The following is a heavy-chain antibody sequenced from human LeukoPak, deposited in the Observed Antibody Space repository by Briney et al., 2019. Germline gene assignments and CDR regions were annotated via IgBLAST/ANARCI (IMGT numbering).Heavy chain of an antibody. CDR3: AVGYSSGWYYNYFDY. CDR1: GYTFTSYG. Sequence: ASVKVSCKASGYTFTSYGISWVRQAPGQGLDWMGWISAYNGNTNYAQKLQGRVTMTTDTSTSTAYMELRSLRSDDTAVYYCAVGYSSGWYYNYFDYWGQGTLVTVSS. D-gene: IGHD6-19*01. V-gene: IGHV1-18*01. J-gene: IGHJ4*02. CDR2: ISAYNGNT.